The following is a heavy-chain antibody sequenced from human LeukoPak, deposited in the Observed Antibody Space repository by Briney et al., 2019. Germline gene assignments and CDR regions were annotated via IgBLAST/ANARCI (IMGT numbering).Heavy chain of an antibody. J-gene: IGHJ4*02. CDR2: ISSSGNTI. Sequence: GGSLRLSCAASGFSFSDYYMSWIRQAPGKGLEWVSYISSSGNTIYYADSVKGRFTISRDNAKNSLYLQRNSLRAEDTAVYYCARDQYYYDSSAPPLYWGQGTLVTVSS. CDR3: ARDQYYYDSSAPPLY. D-gene: IGHD3-22*01. V-gene: IGHV3-11*01. CDR1: GFSFSDYY.